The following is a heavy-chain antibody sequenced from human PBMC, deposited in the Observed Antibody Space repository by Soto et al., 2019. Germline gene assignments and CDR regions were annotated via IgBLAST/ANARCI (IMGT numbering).Heavy chain of an antibody. Sequence: GASVKVSCKASGVTFSSYAISWVRQAPGQGLEWMGGIIPIFGTANYAQKFQGRVTITADKSTSTAYMELSSLRSEDTAVYYCARVAPQQLVRYYGMDVWGQGTTVTVSS. D-gene: IGHD6-13*01. CDR3: ARVAPQQLVRYYGMDV. CDR1: GVTFSSYA. J-gene: IGHJ6*02. CDR2: IIPIFGTA. V-gene: IGHV1-69*06.